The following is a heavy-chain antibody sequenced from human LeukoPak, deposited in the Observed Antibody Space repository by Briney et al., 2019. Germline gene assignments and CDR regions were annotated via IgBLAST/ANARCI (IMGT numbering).Heavy chain of an antibody. D-gene: IGHD5-24*01. CDR1: GFSVTNNY. J-gene: IGHJ4*02. CDR3: ARGDGYNFFDY. V-gene: IGHV3-53*01. Sequence: GGSLRLSCAVSGFSVTNNYMSWGRQAPGKGLEWFSVFYVGGATYYADSVKGRFTISRDNSENTLYLQMKSLRAEDTAVYYCARGDGYNFFDYWGQGTLVTVSS. CDR2: FYVGGAT.